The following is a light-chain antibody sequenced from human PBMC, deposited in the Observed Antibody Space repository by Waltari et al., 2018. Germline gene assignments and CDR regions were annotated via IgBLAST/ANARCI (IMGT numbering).Light chain of an antibody. CDR2: EDS. CDR3: GTWDSSLCGAV. J-gene: IGLJ7*01. CDR1: SPTIGNNY. Sequence: QSVLTQPPSVSAAPVQRVTIPCSGGSPTIGNNYVSWYRQFPGTAPKLLIYEDSERPSGIPGRFSGSKSGTSATLDITGLQAGDEADYYCGTWDSSLCGAVFGGGTHLTVL. V-gene: IGLV1-51*02.